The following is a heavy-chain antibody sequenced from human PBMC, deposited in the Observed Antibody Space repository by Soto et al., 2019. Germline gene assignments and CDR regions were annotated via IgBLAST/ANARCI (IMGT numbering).Heavy chain of an antibody. CDR1: GFTFSSYW. CDR3: ARAEAGEWLRYYFDY. V-gene: IGHV3-7*01. D-gene: IGHD5-12*01. Sequence: GGSLRLSCAASGFTFSSYWMSWVRQAPGKGLEWVANIKQDGSEKYYVDSVKGRFTISRDNAKNSLYLQMNSLRAEDTAVYYCARAEAGEWLRYYFDYWGQGTLVTVSS. J-gene: IGHJ4*02. CDR2: IKQDGSEK.